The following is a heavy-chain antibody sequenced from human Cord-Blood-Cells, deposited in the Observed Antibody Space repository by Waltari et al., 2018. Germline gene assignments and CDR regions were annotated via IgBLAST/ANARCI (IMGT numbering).Heavy chain of an antibody. Sequence: QVQLVQSGAEVKKPGASVKVSCKVSGYTLTELSMHWVRQAPGKGLEWMGGCEPEDGETIYAQKLQDRVTMTEDTSTDPAYRELSSLRSEDTAVYYCATDLGVQGVIRNSYYDYGMDVWGQGTTVTVSS. V-gene: IGHV1-24*01. J-gene: IGHJ6*02. D-gene: IGHD3-10*01. CDR1: GYTLTELS. CDR3: ATDLGVQGVIRNSYYDYGMDV. CDR2: CEPEDGET.